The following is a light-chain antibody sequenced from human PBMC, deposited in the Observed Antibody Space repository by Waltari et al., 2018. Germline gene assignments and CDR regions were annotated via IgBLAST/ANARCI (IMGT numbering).Light chain of an antibody. CDR3: QQYVNLPAT. CDR1: QSARWF. J-gene: IGKJ1*01. V-gene: IGKV3-20*01. CDR2: HAS. Sequence: EIAGTQAPDTPSFTPGETATLSGRASQSARWFLAWDQQKHGQAPRLLIYHASSRATGVPDRFSGSGSWTDLSLTISRLEPEDVAVYYCQQYVNLPATFGQGTKLEIK.